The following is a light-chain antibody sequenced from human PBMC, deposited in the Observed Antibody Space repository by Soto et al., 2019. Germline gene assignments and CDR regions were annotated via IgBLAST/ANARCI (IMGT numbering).Light chain of an antibody. CDR3: QQYGSSPRVT. V-gene: IGKV3-20*01. J-gene: IGKJ5*01. CDR1: QSVSSSY. CDR2: GAS. Sequence: EIVFTQSPGTLSLSPGERATLSCRASQSVSSSYLAWYQQKPGQAPRLLIYGASSRATGIPDRFSGGGSGTDFTLTISRLEPEDFAVYYCQQYGSSPRVTFGQGTRLEIK.